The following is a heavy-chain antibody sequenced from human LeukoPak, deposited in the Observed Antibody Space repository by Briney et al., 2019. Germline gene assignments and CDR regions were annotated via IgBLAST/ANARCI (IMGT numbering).Heavy chain of an antibody. V-gene: IGHV3-21*01. CDR1: GFTFSSYS. D-gene: IGHD3-22*01. CDR2: ISSNSSYI. Sequence: GGSLRLSCAASGFTFSSYSMNWVRQAPGKGLEWVSSISSNSSYIYYADSVKGRFTISRDNAKNSLYLQMNSLRAEDTAVYYCARDILYYYDSSHGAFDIWGQGTMVTVSS. J-gene: IGHJ3*02. CDR3: ARDILYYYDSSHGAFDI.